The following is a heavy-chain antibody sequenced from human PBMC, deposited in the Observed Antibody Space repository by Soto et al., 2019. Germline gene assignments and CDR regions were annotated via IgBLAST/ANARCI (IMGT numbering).Heavy chain of an antibody. J-gene: IGHJ5*02. D-gene: IGHD6-6*01. CDR1: GGTFSSYA. CDR2: IIPIFGTA. CDR3: PEVLYSSSGHWFDP. V-gene: IGHV1-69*13. Sequence: SVKVSCKASGGTFSSYAISWVRQAPGQGLEWMGGIIPIFGTANYAQKFQGRVTITADESTSTAYMELSSLRSEDTAVYYCPEVLYSSSGHWFDPWGQGTLVTVSS.